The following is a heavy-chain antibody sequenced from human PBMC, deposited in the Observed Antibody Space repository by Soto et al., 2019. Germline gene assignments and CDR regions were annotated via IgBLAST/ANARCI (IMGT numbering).Heavy chain of an antibody. D-gene: IGHD6-13*01. Sequence: SGPTLVKPTQTLTLTCTFSGFSLSTSGVGVGWIRQPPGKALEWLALIYWNDDKRYSPSLKSRLTITKDTSKNQVVLTMTNMDPVDTATYYCAHLLEQQLVELGYFDYWGQGTLVTVSS. CDR3: AHLLEQQLVELGYFDY. CDR2: IYWNDDK. J-gene: IGHJ4*02. V-gene: IGHV2-5*01. CDR1: GFSLSTSGVG.